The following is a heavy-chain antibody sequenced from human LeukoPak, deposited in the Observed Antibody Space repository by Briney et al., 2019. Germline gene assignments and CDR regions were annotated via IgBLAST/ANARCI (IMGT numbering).Heavy chain of an antibody. CDR2: ISGSGGST. CDR3: ATRSVRYYFDY. CDR1: GFTFSSYA. Sequence: GGSLRLSCAASGFTFSSYAMSWVRQAPGKGLEWVSAISGSGGSTYYADSVKGRFSISRDNSKNTLYLQMNSLRAEDTAVYYCATRSVRYYFDYWGQGTLVTVSS. D-gene: IGHD3-10*01. J-gene: IGHJ4*02. V-gene: IGHV3-23*01.